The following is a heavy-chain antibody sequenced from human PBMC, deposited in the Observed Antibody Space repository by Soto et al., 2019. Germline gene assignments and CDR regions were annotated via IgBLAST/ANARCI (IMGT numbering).Heavy chain of an antibody. CDR3: ARESEDLTSNFDY. CDR2: ISSTTNYI. V-gene: IGHV3-21*06. J-gene: IGHJ4*02. CDR1: GFPFTRYS. Sequence: SXRLSCAAPGFPFTRYSVKWLRQAPGKGLEWVSSISSTTNYIYYGDSMKGRFTISRDNAKNSLYLEMNSLRAEDTAVYYCARESEDLTSNFDYWGQGTLVTVSS.